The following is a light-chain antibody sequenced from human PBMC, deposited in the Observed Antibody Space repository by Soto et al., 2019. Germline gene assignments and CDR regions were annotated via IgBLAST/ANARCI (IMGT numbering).Light chain of an antibody. V-gene: IGLV1-40*01. Sequence: QSVLTQPPSVAGAPGQRVTISCTGSSSNIGAGYDVLWYQQFPGTAPKLLIYGNNNRPSGVPDRFSGSKSGTSASLAITWLQSEDEADFYCQSYDGSLSGSVFGTGTKLTVL. CDR2: GNN. CDR3: QSYDGSLSGSV. CDR1: SSNIGAGYD. J-gene: IGLJ1*01.